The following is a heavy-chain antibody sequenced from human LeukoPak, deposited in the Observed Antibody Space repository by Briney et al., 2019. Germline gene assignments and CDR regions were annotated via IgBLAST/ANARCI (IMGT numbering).Heavy chain of an antibody. CDR1: GFTFSSYS. CDR3: VRGSQGSYYYYYMDV. D-gene: IGHD3-10*01. V-gene: IGHV3-21*01. J-gene: IGHJ6*03. Sequence: GSLRLSCAASGFTFSSYSMNWVRQAPGKGLEWVSSISSSSSYIYYADSVKGRFTISRDNAKNSLYLQMNSLRAEDTAVYYCVRGSQGSYYYYYMDVWGKGTTVTVSS. CDR2: ISSSSSYI.